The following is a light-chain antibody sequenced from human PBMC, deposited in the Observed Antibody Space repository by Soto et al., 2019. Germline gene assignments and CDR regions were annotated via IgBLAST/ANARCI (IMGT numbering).Light chain of an antibody. J-gene: IGLJ1*01. CDR1: SSNNGSNT. CDR3: AAWDDSLNGYV. Sequence: QSALTQPLSASGTPGQRVTISCSGSSSNNGSNTVNWYQQLTGTAPKLLIYSNNQQPSGVPDRFSGSKSGTSASLAISGLQSEDEADYYCAAWDDSLNGYVLGSGTKVTVL. V-gene: IGLV1-44*01. CDR2: SNN.